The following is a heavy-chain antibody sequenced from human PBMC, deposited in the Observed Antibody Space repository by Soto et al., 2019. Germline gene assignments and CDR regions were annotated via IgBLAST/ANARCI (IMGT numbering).Heavy chain of an antibody. CDR1: GGSLSSYF. J-gene: IGHJ5*02. CDR2: IYSSGKT. D-gene: IGHD2-2*01. CDR3: VRTFPPPPRLVLSHNWFVP. Sequence: SETLSLTCTVSGGSLSSYFWSWIRQPPGKGLEWIGYIYSSGKTDYNPSLKARVTISIDTSKNQISLNLTSVTAADTGVYFCVRTFPPPPRLVLSHNWFVPWGPGTLVTVSS. V-gene: IGHV4-59*01.